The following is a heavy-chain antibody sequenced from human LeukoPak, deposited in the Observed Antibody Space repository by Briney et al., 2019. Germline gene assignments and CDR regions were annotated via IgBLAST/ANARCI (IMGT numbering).Heavy chain of an antibody. D-gene: IGHD3-10*01. CDR2: INHSGGT. J-gene: IGHJ4*02. CDR1: GGSFSGYY. CDR3: ARGALKIYGSGSYFAY. V-gene: IGHV4-34*01. Sequence: SSETLSLTCAVYGGSFSGYYWSWIRQPPGKGLEWIGEINHSGGTNYNPSLKSRVTISVDTSKNQFPLKLTSVTAADTAVYYCARGALKIYGSGSYFAYWGQGTLVTVSS.